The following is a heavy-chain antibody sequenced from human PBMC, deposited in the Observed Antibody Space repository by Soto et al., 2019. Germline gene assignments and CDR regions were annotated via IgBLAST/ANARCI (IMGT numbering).Heavy chain of an antibody. CDR3: ARAAGVLDAFDI. CDR1: GFTFSSYG. D-gene: IGHD6-13*01. V-gene: IGHV3-33*01. CDR2: IWYDGSNK. Sequence: PGASLRLSCAASGFTFSSYGMHGVRQAPGKGLEWVAVIWYDGSNKYYADSVKGRFTISRDNSKNTLYLQMNSLRAEDTAVYYCARAAGVLDAFDIWGQGTMVTVSS. J-gene: IGHJ3*02.